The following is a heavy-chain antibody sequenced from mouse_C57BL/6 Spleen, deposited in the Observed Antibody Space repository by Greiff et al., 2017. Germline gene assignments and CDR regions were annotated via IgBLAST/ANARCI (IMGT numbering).Heavy chain of an antibody. J-gene: IGHJ4*01. V-gene: IGHV1-80*01. CDR3: ASDHDGAMDY. CDR1: GYAFGSYW. Sequence: QVQLQQSGAELVKPGASGKISCKASGYAFGSYWMTWVKQRPGKGLEWIGQIYPGDGDTNYNGKFKGKATLTADKSSSTAYMQLSSLTSEDSAVYFCASDHDGAMDYWGQGTSVTVSS. CDR2: IYPGDGDT. D-gene: IGHD2-12*01.